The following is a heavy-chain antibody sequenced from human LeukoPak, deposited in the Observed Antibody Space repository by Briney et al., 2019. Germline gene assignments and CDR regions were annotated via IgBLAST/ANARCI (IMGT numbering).Heavy chain of an antibody. CDR3: ATVVVVAAKGFDPFDP. J-gene: IGHJ5*02. CDR2: INPNSGGT. D-gene: IGHD2-15*01. CDR1: GYTFTGYY. V-gene: IGHV1-2*06. Sequence: ASVKVSCKASGYTFTGYYMHWVRQAPGQGLEWMGRINPNSGGTNYAQKFQGRVTMTRDTSISTAYMELSRLRSDDTAVYYCATVVVVAAKGFDPFDPWGQGTLVTVPS.